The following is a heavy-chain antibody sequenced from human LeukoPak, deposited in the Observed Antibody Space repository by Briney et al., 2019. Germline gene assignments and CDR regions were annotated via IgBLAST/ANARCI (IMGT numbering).Heavy chain of an antibody. CDR2: IYTSGSA. J-gene: IGHJ4*02. CDR3: ARVDLRAAYFDY. D-gene: IGHD2-15*01. Sequence: SETLSLTCTVSGGSISSYYWSWIRQPAGKGLEWIGRIYTSGSAGYNPSLKSRVTMSVDTSKNQFSLKLSSVTAADTAVYYCARVDLRAAYFDYWGQGTLVTVSS. V-gene: IGHV4-4*07. CDR1: GGSISSYY.